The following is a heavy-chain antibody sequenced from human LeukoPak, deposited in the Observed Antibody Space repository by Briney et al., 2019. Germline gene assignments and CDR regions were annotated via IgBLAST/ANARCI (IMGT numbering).Heavy chain of an antibody. CDR2: ISGSGGST. Sequence: PGGSLRLSCAASGFTFSSYAMSWVRQAPGKGLEWVSAISGSGGSTYYADSVKGRFTISRDNSKNTLYLQMNSLRAEDTAVYYCAKVPPTRTYYYDSSGYFSYWGQGTLVTVSS. J-gene: IGHJ4*02. D-gene: IGHD3-22*01. V-gene: IGHV3-23*01. CDR3: AKVPPTRTYYYDSSGYFSY. CDR1: GFTFSSYA.